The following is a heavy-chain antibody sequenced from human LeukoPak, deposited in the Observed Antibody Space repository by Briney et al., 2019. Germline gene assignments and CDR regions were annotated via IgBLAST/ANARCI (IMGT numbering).Heavy chain of an antibody. CDR2: IRSKANSYAT. J-gene: IGHJ4*02. Sequence: GGSLRLSCAASGFTFSGSAMHWVRQASGKGLEWVGRIRSKANSYATAYAASVKGRFTISRDDSKNTAYLQMNSLKTEDTAVYYCTSSPGGYCSGGSCYLIDYWGQGTLVTVSS. CDR1: GFTFSGSA. V-gene: IGHV3-73*01. D-gene: IGHD2-15*01. CDR3: TSSPGGYCSGGSCYLIDY.